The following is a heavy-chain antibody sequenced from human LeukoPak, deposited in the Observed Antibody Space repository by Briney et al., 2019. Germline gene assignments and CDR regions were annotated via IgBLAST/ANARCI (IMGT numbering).Heavy chain of an antibody. CDR3: ARCIANIVATILDY. CDR2: ISYDGSNK. D-gene: IGHD5-12*01. CDR1: GFTFSSYA. V-gene: IGHV3-30-3*01. J-gene: IGHJ4*02. Sequence: PGRSLRLSCAASGFTFSSYAMHWVRQAPGKGLEWVAVISYDGSNKYYADSVKGRFTISRDNSKNTLYLQMNSLRAEDTAVYYCARCIANIVATILDYWGQGTLVTVSS.